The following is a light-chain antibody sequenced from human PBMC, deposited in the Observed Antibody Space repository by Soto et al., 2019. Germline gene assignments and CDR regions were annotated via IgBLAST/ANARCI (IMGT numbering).Light chain of an antibody. CDR2: DVS. J-gene: IGLJ2*01. Sequence: QSALTQPASVSGSPGQSITISCTGTSSDVGGYNYVSWYQQHPGKAPKLMIYDVSNRPSGVSNRFSGSKSGNTASPPISGHQDEDEADYCCSSYTSSFVVFGGGTKLTVL. CDR3: SSYTSSFVV. CDR1: SSDVGGYNY. V-gene: IGLV2-14*01.